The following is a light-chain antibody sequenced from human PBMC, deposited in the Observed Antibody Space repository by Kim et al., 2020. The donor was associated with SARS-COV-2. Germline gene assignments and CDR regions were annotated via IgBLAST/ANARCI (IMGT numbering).Light chain of an antibody. J-gene: IGKJ1*01. CDR2: AAS. CDR3: QQYNNWPPGT. Sequence: ETVMTQSPGTLSVSPGERATLSCRASQSVSSNLAWYQQKPGQAPRLLIHAASTRATGIPARFSGSGSGTEFTLTISSLQSEDFAVYYCQQYNNWPPGTFGQGTKVDIK. CDR1: QSVSSN. V-gene: IGKV3-15*01.